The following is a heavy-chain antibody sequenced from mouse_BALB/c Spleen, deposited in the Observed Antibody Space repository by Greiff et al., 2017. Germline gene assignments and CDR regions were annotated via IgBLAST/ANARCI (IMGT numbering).Heavy chain of an antibody. Sequence: VKLMESGPGLVAPSQSLSITCTVSGFSLSRYSVHWVRQPPGKGLEWLGMIWGGGSTDYNSALKSRLSISKDNSKSQVFLKMNSLQTDDTAMYYCARNSERSSYLYWYFDVWGAGTTVTVSS. D-gene: IGHD1-1*01. CDR3: ARNSERSSYLYWYFDV. CDR1: GFSLSRYS. J-gene: IGHJ1*01. CDR2: IWGGGST. V-gene: IGHV2-6-4*01.